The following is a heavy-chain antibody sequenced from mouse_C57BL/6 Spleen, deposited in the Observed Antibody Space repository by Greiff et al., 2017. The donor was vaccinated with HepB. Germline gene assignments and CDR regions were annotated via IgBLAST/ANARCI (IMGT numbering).Heavy chain of an antibody. CDR2: ISDGGSYT. CDR3: ARDRDPIYYGNHYYAMDY. Sequence: EVQRVESGGGLVKPGGSLKLSCAASGFTFSSYAMSWVRQTPEKRLEWVATISDGGSYTYYPDNVKGRFTISRDNDKNNLYLQMSHLKSEDTAMYYCARDRDPIYYGNHYYAMDYWGQGTSVTVSS. J-gene: IGHJ4*01. CDR1: GFTFSSYA. V-gene: IGHV5-4*01. D-gene: IGHD2-1*01.